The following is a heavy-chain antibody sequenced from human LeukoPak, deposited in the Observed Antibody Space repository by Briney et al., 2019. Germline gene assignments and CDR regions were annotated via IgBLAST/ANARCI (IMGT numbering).Heavy chain of an antibody. J-gene: IGHJ4*02. CDR1: GLTFSDYY. CDR3: ARVRIPTVTTGVHYFDY. CDR2: ISSSGSII. V-gene: IGHV3-11*04. D-gene: IGHD4-17*01. Sequence: TGGSLRLSCAASGLTFSDYYMCCIRQAPGKGLEWFSSISSSGSIIYDADSVRGRFTISRDNAKNSLYLQMNSLRAEDTAVYYCARVRIPTVTTGVHYFDYWGQGTLVTVSS.